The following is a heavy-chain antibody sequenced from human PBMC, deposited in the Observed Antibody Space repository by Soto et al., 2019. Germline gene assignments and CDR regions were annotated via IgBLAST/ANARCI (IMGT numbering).Heavy chain of an antibody. CDR3: ARDLYSSGWTEFDY. CDR1: GLTFSSYW. J-gene: IGHJ4*02. V-gene: IGHV3-74*01. D-gene: IGHD6-19*01. Sequence: GGSLRLSCAASGLTFSSYWMHWVRQAPGEGLAWVSPINGDGSTTSYADSVKGRFTISRDNAKNTLYLQMNSLRAEDTAVYYCARDLYSSGWTEFDYWGQGTQVTVSS. CDR2: INGDGSTT.